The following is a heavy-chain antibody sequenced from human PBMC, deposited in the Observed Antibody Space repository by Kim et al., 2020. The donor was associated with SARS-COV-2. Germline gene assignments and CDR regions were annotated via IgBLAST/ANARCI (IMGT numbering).Heavy chain of an antibody. CDR3: AKDQHVPSEGITMIVVVITYFDY. J-gene: IGHJ4*02. D-gene: IGHD3-22*01. Sequence: GGSLRLSCAASGFTFSSYAMSWVRQAPGKGLEWVSAISGSGGSTYYADSVKGRFTISRDNSKNTLYLQMNSLRAEDTAVYYCAKDQHVPSEGITMIVVVITYFDYWGQGTLVTVSS. CDR2: ISGSGGST. V-gene: IGHV3-23*01. CDR1: GFTFSSYA.